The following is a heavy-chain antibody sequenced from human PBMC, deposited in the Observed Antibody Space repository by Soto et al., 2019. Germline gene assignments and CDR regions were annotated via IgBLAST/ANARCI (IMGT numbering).Heavy chain of an antibody. Sequence: GGSLRLSCAASGFTFSSYSMNWVRQAPGKGLEWVSSISSSSSYINYADSVKGRFTISRDNAKNSLYLQMNSLRAEDTAVYYCARDVGPAYYDFWSGYYSLIPFDYWGQGTLVTVSS. CDR2: ISSSSSYI. V-gene: IGHV3-21*01. CDR1: GFTFSSYS. D-gene: IGHD3-3*01. J-gene: IGHJ4*02. CDR3: ARDVGPAYYDFWSGYYSLIPFDY.